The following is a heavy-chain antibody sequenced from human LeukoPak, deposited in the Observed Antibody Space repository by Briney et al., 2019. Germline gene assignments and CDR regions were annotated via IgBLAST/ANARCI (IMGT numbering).Heavy chain of an antibody. CDR3: ARLTYYDILTGYYNQASTAVEDGAFDI. D-gene: IGHD3-9*01. CDR2: INHSGST. Sequence: SETLSLTCTVSGGSISSTNYYWGWIRQPPGKGLEWIGEINHSGSTNYNPSLKSRVTISVDTSKNQFSLKLSSVTAADTAVYYCARLTYYDILTGYYNQASTAVEDGAFDIWGQGTMVTVSS. J-gene: IGHJ3*02. V-gene: IGHV4-39*07. CDR1: GGSISSTNYY.